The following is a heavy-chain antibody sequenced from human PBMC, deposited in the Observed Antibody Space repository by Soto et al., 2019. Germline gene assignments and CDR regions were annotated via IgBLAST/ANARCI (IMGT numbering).Heavy chain of an antibody. CDR3: ARWWSGSRQGFDP. CDR1: GGSISSGDYY. J-gene: IGHJ5*02. CDR2: IYYSGST. D-gene: IGHD3-3*01. V-gene: IGHV4-31*03. Sequence: QVQLQESGPGLVKPSQTLSLTCTVSGGSISSGDYYWSWIRQHPGKCLEWIGYIYYSGSTYYNPSLKSRVTISVDTSKNQFSLKLTSVTAADTAGYYCARWWSGSRQGFDPWGQGTLVTVAS.